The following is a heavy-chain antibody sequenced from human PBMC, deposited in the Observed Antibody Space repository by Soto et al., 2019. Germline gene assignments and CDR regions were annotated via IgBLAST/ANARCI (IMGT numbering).Heavy chain of an antibody. Sequence: GGSLRLSCAASGFTFSRYWMFWVRQAPGKGLVWVSRISGDGTSTSYADSVKGRFTMSRDNAKNTLYLQMNSLRAEDTAVYYCAKDIARWGSYRYWYFDYWGQGTLVTVSS. CDR1: GFTFSRYW. CDR3: AKDIARWGSYRYWYFDY. V-gene: IGHV3-74*01. D-gene: IGHD3-16*02. J-gene: IGHJ4*02. CDR2: ISGDGTST.